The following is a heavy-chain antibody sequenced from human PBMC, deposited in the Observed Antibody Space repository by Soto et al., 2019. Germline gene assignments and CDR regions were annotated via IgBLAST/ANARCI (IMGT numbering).Heavy chain of an antibody. CDR2: IYHSGST. CDR1: GYSISSGYY. CDR3: ARGLVWVNFDY. D-gene: IGHD6-13*01. J-gene: IGHJ4*02. Sequence: PSETLSLTCAVSGYSISSGYYWGWIRQPPGEGLEWIGSIYHSGSTYYNPSLKSRVTISVDTSKNQFSLKLSSVTAADTAVYYCARGLVWVNFDYWGQGTLVTVSS. V-gene: IGHV4-38-2*01.